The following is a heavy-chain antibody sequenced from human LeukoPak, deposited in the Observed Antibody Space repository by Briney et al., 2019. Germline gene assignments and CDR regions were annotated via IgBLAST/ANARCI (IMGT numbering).Heavy chain of an antibody. J-gene: IGHJ4*02. Sequence: GGSLRLSCAASGFTFSSYWMTWVRQAPGKGLEWVSAIGGSGGNTYYADSVKGRFTISRDNSKNTLYLQMNSLRAEDTAVYYCAKLVGAISVDFWGQGTLVTVSS. CDR3: AKLVGAISVDF. V-gene: IGHV3-23*01. CDR2: IGGSGGNT. CDR1: GFTFSSYW. D-gene: IGHD1-26*01.